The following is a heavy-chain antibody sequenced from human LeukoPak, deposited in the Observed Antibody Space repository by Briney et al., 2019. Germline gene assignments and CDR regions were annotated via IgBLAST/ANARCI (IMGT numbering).Heavy chain of an antibody. D-gene: IGHD3-22*01. V-gene: IGHV1-8*01. J-gene: IGHJ4*02. CDR3: ARGFSDYDGSDYAFSYY. CDR2: MNPNSGDT. Sequence: AASVKVSCKASGYTFTTYDLTWVRQATGQGLEWMGWMNPNSGDTGYAQKFQGRVTLTRDTSISTAYMELSSLRSEDTAVYYCARGFSDYDGSDYAFSYYWGQGTLVTVSS. CDR1: GYTFTTYD.